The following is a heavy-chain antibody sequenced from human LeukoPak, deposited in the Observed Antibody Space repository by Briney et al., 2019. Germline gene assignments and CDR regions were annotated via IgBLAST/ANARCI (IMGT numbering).Heavy chain of an antibody. D-gene: IGHD2-2*01. J-gene: IGHJ6*03. CDR1: GFTVSSNY. Sequence: SGGSLRLSCAASGFTVSSNYMTWVRQAPGKGLEWVSVIYSGGSTYYADSVKGRFTLSRDNSMNTLYLQMNSLRPEDTAVYYCARVGRYCSSTSCYYYYYMDVWGEGTTVTVSS. V-gene: IGHV3-66*02. CDR3: ARVGRYCSSTSCYYYYYMDV. CDR2: IYSGGST.